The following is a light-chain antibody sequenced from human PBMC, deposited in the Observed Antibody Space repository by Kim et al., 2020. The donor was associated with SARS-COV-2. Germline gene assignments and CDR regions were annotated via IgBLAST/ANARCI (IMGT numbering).Light chain of an antibody. Sequence: QQKSGKAPDLVLYGKNNRPSGIPDRFSGSSSGNTASFNITGAQAADEADYYCKSRDSRGKEVFGG. CDR2: GKN. CDR3: KSRDSRGKEV. V-gene: IGLV3-19*01. J-gene: IGLJ2*01.